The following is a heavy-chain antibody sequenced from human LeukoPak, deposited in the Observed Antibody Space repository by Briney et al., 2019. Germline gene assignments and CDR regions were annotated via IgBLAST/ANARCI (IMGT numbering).Heavy chain of an antibody. CDR2: INPNSGGT. Sequence: GASVKVSCKASGYTFTGYYMHWVRQAPGQGLEWMGWINPNSGGTNYAQKFQGRVTMTRDTSISTAYMELSRLRSDDTAVYYCARDRYYDSSGYYWDYWGQGTLVTVSS. CDR3: ARDRYYDSSGYYWDY. D-gene: IGHD3-22*01. CDR1: GYTFTGYY. V-gene: IGHV1-2*02. J-gene: IGHJ4*02.